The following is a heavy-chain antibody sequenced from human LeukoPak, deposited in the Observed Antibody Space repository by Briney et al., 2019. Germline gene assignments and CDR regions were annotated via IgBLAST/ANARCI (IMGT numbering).Heavy chain of an antibody. V-gene: IGHV4-34*01. CDR2: INHSGST. Sequence: PSETLSLTCAVYGGSFSGYYWSWIRHPPGKGLEWIGQINHSGSTNYNPSLKSRVTISVDTSKNQFSLKLSSVTAADTAVYYCARGYGSGSYYNVRPFDYWGQGTLVTVSS. CDR1: GGSFSGYY. J-gene: IGHJ4*02. D-gene: IGHD3-10*01. CDR3: ARGYGSGSYYNVRPFDY.